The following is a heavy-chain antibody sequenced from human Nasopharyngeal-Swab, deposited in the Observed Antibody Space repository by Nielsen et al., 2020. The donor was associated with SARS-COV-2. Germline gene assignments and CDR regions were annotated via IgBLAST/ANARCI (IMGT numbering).Heavy chain of an antibody. V-gene: IGHV5-51*01. CDR2: IYPGDSET. CDR1: GYRFTSYW. CDR3: ARPLWSYADHFDY. J-gene: IGHJ4*02. D-gene: IGHD1-26*01. Sequence: GESLKISCKGSGYRFTSYWIGWVRQMPGKGLEWMGIIYPGDSETRYSPSFQGQVTISADTSISTAYLQWSSLKASDTAVYYCARPLWSYADHFDYWGQGTLVTVSS.